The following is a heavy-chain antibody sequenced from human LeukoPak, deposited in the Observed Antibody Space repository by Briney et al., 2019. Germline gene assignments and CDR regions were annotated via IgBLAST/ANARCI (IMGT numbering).Heavy chain of an antibody. CDR2: IYYSGST. Sequence: PSETLSLTCTVSGDSISSSSYYWVWIRQPPGKGLEWIGSIYYSGSTYYNPSLKSRVTISVDTSKNQFSLKLSSVTAADTAVYYCARHGLPAAPDHYFDYWGQGTLVTVSS. D-gene: IGHD2-2*01. J-gene: IGHJ4*02. CDR3: ARHGLPAAPDHYFDY. CDR1: GDSISSSSYY. V-gene: IGHV4-39*01.